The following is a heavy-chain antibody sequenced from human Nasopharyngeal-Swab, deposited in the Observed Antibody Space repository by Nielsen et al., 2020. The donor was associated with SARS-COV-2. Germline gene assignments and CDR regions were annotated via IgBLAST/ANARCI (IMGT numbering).Heavy chain of an antibody. Sequence: ASVKVSCKASGYTFTSYYMHWVRQAPGQGLEWMGIINPSGGSTSYAQKFQGRVTMTRDTSTSTVYMELSSLRSEDTAVYYCARLRYYDSSGTGGFDYWGQGTLATVSS. J-gene: IGHJ4*02. CDR1: GYTFTSYY. V-gene: IGHV1-46*01. CDR3: ARLRYYDSSGTGGFDY. CDR2: INPSGGST. D-gene: IGHD3-22*01.